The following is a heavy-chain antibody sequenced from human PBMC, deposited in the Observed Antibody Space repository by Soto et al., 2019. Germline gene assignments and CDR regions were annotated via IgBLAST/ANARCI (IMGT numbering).Heavy chain of an antibody. Sequence: PSETLSLTCTVSGGSISSSSYYWGWIRQPPGKGLEWIGSIYYSGSTYYNPSLKSRVTISVDTSKNQFSLKLSSVTAADMAVYYCASGIVVVTARGDYYYYGMDVWGQGTTVTVSS. CDR3: ASGIVVVTARGDYYYYGMDV. V-gene: IGHV4-39*01. CDR2: IYYSGST. J-gene: IGHJ6*02. D-gene: IGHD2-21*02. CDR1: GGSISSSSYY.